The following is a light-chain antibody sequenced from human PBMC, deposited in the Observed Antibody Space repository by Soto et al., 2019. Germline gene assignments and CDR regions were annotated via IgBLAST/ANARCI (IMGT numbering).Light chain of an antibody. CDR1: QGISNY. V-gene: IGKV1-27*01. J-gene: IGKJ2*01. Sequence: DIQMTQSPSSLSASVGDRVTITCRASQGISNYLAWYQQKPGKVPKLLIYAASTLQSGVPSRFSGSGSGSDFTLTISRLEPEDLAVYYCQQFGSSPYTFGQGTKLEIK. CDR2: AAS. CDR3: QQFGSSPYT.